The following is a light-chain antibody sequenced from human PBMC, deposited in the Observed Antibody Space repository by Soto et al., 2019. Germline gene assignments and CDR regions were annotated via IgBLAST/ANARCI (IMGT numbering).Light chain of an antibody. CDR2: DAS. CDR3: QQRSDWLLT. V-gene: IGKV3-11*01. CDR1: HSVSSY. J-gene: IGKJ4*01. Sequence: EIVLTHSQATLSLSPGERATISCRASHSVSSYLDWYQQKPGQAPRLLIYDASNRATGIPARFSGSGSGTDFTLTISSLEAEDFAVYYCQQRSDWLLTFGGGTKVEIK.